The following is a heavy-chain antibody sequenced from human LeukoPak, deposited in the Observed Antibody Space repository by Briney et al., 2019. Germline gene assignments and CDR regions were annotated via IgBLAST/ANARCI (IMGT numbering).Heavy chain of an antibody. D-gene: IGHD6-13*01. J-gene: IGHJ4*02. V-gene: IGHV3-23*01. CDR2: ISGSGGNT. CDR1: GFTFNSYA. Sequence: PGGSLRLSCAASGFTFNSYAMSWVRQAPGKGLEWVSAISGSGGNTYYADSVKGRFTISRDNFKSTLYLQMNSLRADDTAVYYCAKDAAGPEYWGQGTLVTVSS. CDR3: AKDAAGPEY.